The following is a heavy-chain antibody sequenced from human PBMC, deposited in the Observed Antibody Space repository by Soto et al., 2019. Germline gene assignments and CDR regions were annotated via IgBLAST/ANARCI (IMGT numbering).Heavy chain of an antibody. D-gene: IGHD2-15*01. J-gene: IGHJ5*02. Sequence: GASVKVSCKASGYTFTSYAMHWVRQAPGQRLEWMGWINAGNGNTKYSQKFQGRVTITRDTSASTAYMELSSLRSEDTAVYYCARAPGYCSGGSCFYDWVDPWGQGTLVTVSS. CDR2: INAGNGNT. CDR3: ARAPGYCSGGSCFYDWVDP. V-gene: IGHV1-3*01. CDR1: GYTFTSYA.